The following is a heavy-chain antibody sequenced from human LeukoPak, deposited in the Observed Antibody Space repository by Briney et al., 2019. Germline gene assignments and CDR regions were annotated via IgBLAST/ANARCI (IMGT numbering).Heavy chain of an antibody. CDR1: GFSISSYE. CDR2: ISSSGSTI. V-gene: IGHV3-48*03. D-gene: IGHD1-7*01. Sequence: HSGGSLRLSCAASGFSISSYEMNWVRQAPGKGLEWVSHISSSGSTIWYADSVKGRFTISRDSAKNSLYLQMNSLRAEDTAVYYSARVELAPYYYYMDVWGNGTTVTVSS. J-gene: IGHJ6*03. CDR3: ARVELAPYYYYMDV.